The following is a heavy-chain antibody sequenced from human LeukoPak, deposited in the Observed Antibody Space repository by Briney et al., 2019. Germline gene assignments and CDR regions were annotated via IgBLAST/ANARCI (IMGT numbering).Heavy chain of an antibody. CDR3: AKDEQWLPDY. CDR2: ISSSGRTK. CDR1: GFTFSSYE. Sequence: GGSLRLSCAASGFTFSSYEMNWVRQAPGKGLEWLSYISSSGRTKYYADSVKGRFTISRDNAKNSLYLQMNSLRAEDTAVYYCAKDEQWLPDYWGQGTLVTVSS. V-gene: IGHV3-48*03. J-gene: IGHJ4*02. D-gene: IGHD6-19*01.